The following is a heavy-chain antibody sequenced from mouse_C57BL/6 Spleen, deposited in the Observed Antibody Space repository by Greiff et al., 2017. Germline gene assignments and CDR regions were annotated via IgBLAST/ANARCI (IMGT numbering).Heavy chain of an antibody. D-gene: IGHD2-5*01. CDR3: ARGFYYSNCYFDV. Sequence: VQLQESDAELVKPGASVKISCKVSGYTFTDHTIHWMKQRPEQGLEWIGYIYPRDGSTKYNEKFKGKATLTADKSSSTAYMQLNSLTSEDSAVYFCARGFYYSNCYFDVWGTGTTVTVSS. CDR2: IYPRDGST. J-gene: IGHJ1*03. CDR1: GYTFTDHT. V-gene: IGHV1-78*01.